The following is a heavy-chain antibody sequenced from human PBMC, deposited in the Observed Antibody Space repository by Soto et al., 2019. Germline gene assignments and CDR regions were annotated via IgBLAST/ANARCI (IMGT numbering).Heavy chain of an antibody. V-gene: IGHV3-23*01. Sequence: EVQLLESGGGLAQPGGSLRLSCAASGFTFSSYSMNWVRRAPGKGLEWVSAFSAGGGDNTHYADSVKGRFTISRDNSKNTLFLKMNGLRAEDTAGCYCGRGAGYVGGPYHYGGIDYWGQGPLVTVSS. CDR3: GRGAGYVGGPYHYGGIDY. CDR2: FSAGGGDNT. J-gene: IGHJ4*02. D-gene: IGHD3-10*01. CDR1: GFTFSSYS.